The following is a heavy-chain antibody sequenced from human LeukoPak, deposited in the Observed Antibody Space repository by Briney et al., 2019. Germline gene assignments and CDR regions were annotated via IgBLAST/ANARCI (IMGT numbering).Heavy chain of an antibody. CDR2: IYYSGST. J-gene: IGHJ4*02. V-gene: IGHV4-59*08. Sequence: SETLSLTCTVSGGSISSYYWSWIRQPPGKGLEWIGYIYYSGSTNYNPSLKSRVTISVDTSKNQFSLKLSPVTAADTAVYYCARHAYSSSWYLDYWGQGNLVTVSS. CDR1: GGSISSYY. CDR3: ARHAYSSSWYLDY. D-gene: IGHD6-13*01.